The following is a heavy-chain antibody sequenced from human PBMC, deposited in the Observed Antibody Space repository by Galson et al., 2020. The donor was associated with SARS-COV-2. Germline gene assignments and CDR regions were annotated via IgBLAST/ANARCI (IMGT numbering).Heavy chain of an antibody. Sequence: GGSLRLSCAVSGFTFSSYWMHWVRQAPGKGLVWVSRIYSEGSSTSYADSVKGRFTISGDNAKNPLYLQMNSLRAEDTAVYYCARGDMGNDYFDYWGQGTLVTVSS. CDR2: IYSEGSST. J-gene: IGHJ4*02. D-gene: IGHD7-27*01. CDR3: ARGDMGNDYFDY. V-gene: IGHV3-74*01. CDR1: GFTFSSYW.